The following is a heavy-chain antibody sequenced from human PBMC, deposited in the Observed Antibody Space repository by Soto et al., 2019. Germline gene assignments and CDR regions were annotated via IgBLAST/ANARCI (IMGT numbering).Heavy chain of an antibody. Sequence: RGSLRLSCEVSGFTVINTYIIFIRQAPGKGLEWVSIIYGGGSTYYTDSVKGRFTISKDNSKNTVSLQMNSLRAEDTALYYCAKGFNWNRVDSWGQGTPVTVSS. D-gene: IGHD1-1*01. CDR1: GFTVINTY. CDR3: AKGFNWNRVDS. CDR2: IYGGGST. V-gene: IGHV3-53*01. J-gene: IGHJ4*02.